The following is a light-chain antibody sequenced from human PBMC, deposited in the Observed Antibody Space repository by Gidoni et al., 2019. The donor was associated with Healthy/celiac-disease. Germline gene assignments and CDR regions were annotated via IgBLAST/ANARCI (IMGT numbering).Light chain of an antibody. J-gene: IGKJ4*01. Sequence: EIVLTQSPGTLSLSPGERATLSCRASQSVSGSYLAWYQQKPGQAPRLLIYGASSRATGIPDRFSGSGSGTDFTLTISRPEPEDFAVYYCQQYGSSPPITFGGGTKVEIK. CDR3: QQYGSSPPIT. V-gene: IGKV3-20*01. CDR1: QSVSGSY. CDR2: GAS.